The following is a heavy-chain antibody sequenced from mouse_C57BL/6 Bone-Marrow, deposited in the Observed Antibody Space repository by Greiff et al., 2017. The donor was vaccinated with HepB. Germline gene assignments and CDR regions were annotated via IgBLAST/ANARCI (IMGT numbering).Heavy chain of an antibody. CDR1: GYTFTSYW. J-gene: IGHJ1*03. D-gene: IGHD1-1*01. Sequence: QVQLQQPGAELVKPGASVKLSCKASGYTFTSYWMHWVKQRPGRGLEWIGRIDPNSGGTKYNEKFKSKATLTVDKPSSTAYMQLSSLTSDDSAVYYCAYYYGSSLYWYFDVWGTGTTVTVSS. V-gene: IGHV1-72*01. CDR3: AYYYGSSLYWYFDV. CDR2: IDPNSGGT.